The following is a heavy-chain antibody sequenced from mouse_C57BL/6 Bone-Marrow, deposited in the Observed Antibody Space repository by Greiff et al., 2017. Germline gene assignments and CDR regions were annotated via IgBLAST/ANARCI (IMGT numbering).Heavy chain of an antibody. D-gene: IGHD2-3*01. CDR1: GYTFTSYW. Sequence: VQLQQSGTELVKPGASVKLSCKASGYTFTSYWMHWVKQRPGQGLEWIGNINPSNGGTNYNEKFKSKATLTVDKSSSTAYMQLSSLTSEDSAVYYCARSGGWLLRRCYYAMDYWGQGTSVTGSS. CDR3: ARSGGWLLRRCYYAMDY. J-gene: IGHJ4*01. CDR2: INPSNGGT. V-gene: IGHV1-53*01.